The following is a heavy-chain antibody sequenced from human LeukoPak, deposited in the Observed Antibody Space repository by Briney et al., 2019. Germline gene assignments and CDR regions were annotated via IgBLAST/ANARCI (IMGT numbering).Heavy chain of an antibody. D-gene: IGHD4-17*01. CDR3: ARDSDTATDY. Sequence: GGSLRLSCAASGFTFGSYAMHWVRQAPGKGLEWVALISDDGSKNYYADSVKGRFTISRDNSKNTLYLQMNSLRAEDTAVYYCARDSDTATDYWGQGTLVTVSS. CDR2: ISDDGSKN. CDR1: GFTFGSYA. V-gene: IGHV3-30*14. J-gene: IGHJ4*02.